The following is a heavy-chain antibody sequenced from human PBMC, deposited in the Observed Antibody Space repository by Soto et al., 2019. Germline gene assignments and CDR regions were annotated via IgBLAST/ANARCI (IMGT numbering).Heavy chain of an antibody. Sequence: EVQLLESGGGLVQPGGSLRLSCAASGFTFSSYAMSWVRQTPGKGLEWVSGVLGGGGSTFYADSVKGRFTISRDNSKNTLYVQMNSLIAEDTAIYYCARKGPPRDAFDIWGQGTMVTVSS. V-gene: IGHV3-23*01. CDR2: VLGGGGST. CDR3: ARKGPPRDAFDI. CDR1: GFTFSSYA. J-gene: IGHJ3*02.